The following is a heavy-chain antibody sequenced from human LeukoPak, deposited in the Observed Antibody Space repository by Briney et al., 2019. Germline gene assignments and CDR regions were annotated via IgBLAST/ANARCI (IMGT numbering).Heavy chain of an antibody. CDR2: IYYSGST. V-gene: IGHV4-31*11. CDR3: ARARDYGDYLNFDY. D-gene: IGHD4-17*01. J-gene: IGHJ4*02. CDR1: GGSFRGYY. Sequence: SETLSLTCAVYGGSFRGYYWSWIRQHPGKGLEWIGYIYYSGSTYYNPSLKSRVTISVDTSKNQFSLKLSSVTAANTAVYYCARARDYGDYLNFDYWGQGTLVTVSS.